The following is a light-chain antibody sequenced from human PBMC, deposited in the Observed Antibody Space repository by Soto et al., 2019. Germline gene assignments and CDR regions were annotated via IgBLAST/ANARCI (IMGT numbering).Light chain of an antibody. CDR3: SSYSGTNYHYV. Sequence: QSVLTQPPSASGSFGQSVTISCTGTSRDVGGYNYVSWYQQHPGKAPKLMIYEVSERPSGVPDRFSGSKSGNTASLTVSGLQADDEADYYCSSYSGTNYHYVFGTGTKV. CDR2: EVS. CDR1: SRDVGGYNY. V-gene: IGLV2-8*01. J-gene: IGLJ1*01.